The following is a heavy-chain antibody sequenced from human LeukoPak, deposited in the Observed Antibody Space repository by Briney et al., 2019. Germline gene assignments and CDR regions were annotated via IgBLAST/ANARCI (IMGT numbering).Heavy chain of an antibody. V-gene: IGHV3-23*01. CDR3: AKGGDDYVWGSYRSGFDY. D-gene: IGHD3-16*02. CDR1: GFTFSSYA. CDR2: ISGSGGST. Sequence: GGSLRLSCAASGFTFSSYAMSWVRQAPGKGLEWVSAISGSGGSTYYADSVKGRFTISRDNSKNTLYLQMNSLRAEDTAVYYCAKGGDDYVWGSYRSGFDYWGQGTLVTVSS. J-gene: IGHJ4*02.